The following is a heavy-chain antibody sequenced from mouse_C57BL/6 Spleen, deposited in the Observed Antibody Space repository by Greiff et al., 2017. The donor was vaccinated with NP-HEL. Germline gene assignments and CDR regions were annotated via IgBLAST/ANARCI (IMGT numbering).Heavy chain of an antibody. Sequence: EVQLVESGGGLVQPGGSLKLSCAASGFTFSDYYMYWVRQTPEKRLEWVAYISNGGGSTYYPDTVKGRFTISRDNAKNTLYLQMSRLKSEDTAMYYCARVYSNYVAWFAYWGQGTLVTVSA. CDR2: ISNGGGST. D-gene: IGHD2-5*01. CDR1: GFTFSDYY. CDR3: ARVYSNYVAWFAY. V-gene: IGHV5-12*01. J-gene: IGHJ3*01.